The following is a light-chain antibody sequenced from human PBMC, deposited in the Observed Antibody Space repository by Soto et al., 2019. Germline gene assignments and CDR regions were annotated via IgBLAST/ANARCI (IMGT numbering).Light chain of an antibody. Sequence: DIQMTQSPSTLSASVGDRVTITCRASQSISTLLAWYQQKPGRAPTLLIYKASTLESGVPSRFSGSGSGTEFSLTISSLQPDDSAIYYCQQYKTYPLTFGQGTRLEIK. J-gene: IGKJ5*01. CDR2: KAS. CDR1: QSISTL. CDR3: QQYKTYPLT. V-gene: IGKV1-5*03.